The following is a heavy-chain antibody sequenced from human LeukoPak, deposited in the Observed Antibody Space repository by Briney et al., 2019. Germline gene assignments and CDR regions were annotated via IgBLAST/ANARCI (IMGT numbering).Heavy chain of an antibody. D-gene: IGHD1-1*01. V-gene: IGHV1-2*02. J-gene: IGHJ6*04. CDR3: ARGGYNWNDVSGDYYYYGMDV. CDR1: GYTFTVYY. Sequence: ASVNVSSKASGYTFTVYYMHWVRQAPGQGGERMGWINPNSGGTNYTQKFQGGVTINRDTAISRAYMELSRLRSDDTAVYYCARGGYNWNDVSGDYYYYGMDVWGKGTTVTVSS. CDR2: INPNSGGT.